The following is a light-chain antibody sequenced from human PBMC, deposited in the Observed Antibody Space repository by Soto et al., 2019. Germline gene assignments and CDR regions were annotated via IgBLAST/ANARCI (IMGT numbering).Light chain of an antibody. CDR3: QQSYSTSWT. V-gene: IGKV1-39*01. J-gene: IGKJ1*01. CDR1: QIVRSY. Sequence: DIQMTQSPSSLSASVGYRVTITCRASQIVRSYLNWYQQKPVQAPKLLIYAASSLETGVPARFSGSGSGTEFTLTISSLQSEDFATYYCQQSYSTSWTFGQGTTGDIK. CDR2: AAS.